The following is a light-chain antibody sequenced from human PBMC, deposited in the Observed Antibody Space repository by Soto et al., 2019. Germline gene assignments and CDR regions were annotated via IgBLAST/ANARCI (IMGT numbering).Light chain of an antibody. J-gene: IGKJ1*01. Sequence: EIVMTQSPATVSVSPGERVILSCRSSQGVSGSLAWYQQNPGQAPRLLIYDASDRATGIPARFSGSGSGTEFTLTISSLQSEDFAVYYCQQYNSWPWTFGQGTKVEIK. CDR1: QGVSGS. CDR3: QQYNSWPWT. CDR2: DAS. V-gene: IGKV3-15*01.